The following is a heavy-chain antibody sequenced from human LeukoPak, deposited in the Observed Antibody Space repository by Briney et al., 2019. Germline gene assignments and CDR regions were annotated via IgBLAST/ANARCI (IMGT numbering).Heavy chain of an antibody. V-gene: IGHV3-21*01. Sequence: GGSLRLSCAASGFTFSSYSMNWVRQAPGKGLEWVSSISSSSSHIYYADSVKGRFTISRDNAKNSLYLQMNSLRAEDTAVYYCAREYGSGSYLAGDYWGQGTLVTVSS. CDR1: GFTFSSYS. CDR2: ISSSSSHI. D-gene: IGHD3-10*01. CDR3: AREYGSGSYLAGDY. J-gene: IGHJ4*02.